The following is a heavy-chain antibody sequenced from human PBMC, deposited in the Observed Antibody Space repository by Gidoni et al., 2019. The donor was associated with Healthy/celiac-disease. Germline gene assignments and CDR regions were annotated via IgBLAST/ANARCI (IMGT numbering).Heavy chain of an antibody. V-gene: IGHV4-34*01. CDR3: ARGGGAYSGYSRRYWYFDL. D-gene: IGHD5-12*01. Sequence: QVQLQQWGAGLLKPSETLSLPCPVYGGSFSGYFCPWIRQPPGKGLEWTGEINHSGSTNYNPSLKSRVTISVDTSKNQFSLKLSSVTAADTAVYYCARGGGAYSGYSRRYWYFDLWGRGTLVTVSS. CDR2: INHSGST. J-gene: IGHJ2*01. CDR1: GGSFSGYF.